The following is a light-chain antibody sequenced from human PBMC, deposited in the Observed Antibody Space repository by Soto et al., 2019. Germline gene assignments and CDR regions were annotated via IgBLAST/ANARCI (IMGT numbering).Light chain of an antibody. CDR2: GNS. CDR3: QSYDSSLSGLV. V-gene: IGLV1-40*01. J-gene: IGLJ1*01. CDR1: SSNIGAGYD. Sequence: QSVLTQPPSVSGAPGQRVTISCTGSSSNIGAGYDVHWYQQLPGTAPKLLIYGNSNRPSGVPDRFSGSKSGTSASLAITVLQAEDGADYYCQSYDSSLSGLVFGTGTKVTVL.